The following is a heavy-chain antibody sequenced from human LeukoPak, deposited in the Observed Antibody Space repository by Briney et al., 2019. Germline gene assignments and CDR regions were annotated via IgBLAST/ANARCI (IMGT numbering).Heavy chain of an antibody. D-gene: IGHD4-17*01. CDR1: GYTFTSYD. CDR3: AGSVPEDYYYGMDV. Sequence: ASVKVSCKASGYTFTSYDINWVRQATGQGLEWMGWMNPNSGNTGYAQKFQGRVTMTRNTSISTAYMELSSLRSEDTAVYYCAGSVPEDYYYGMDVWGQGTTVTVSS. J-gene: IGHJ6*02. CDR2: MNPNSGNT. V-gene: IGHV1-8*01.